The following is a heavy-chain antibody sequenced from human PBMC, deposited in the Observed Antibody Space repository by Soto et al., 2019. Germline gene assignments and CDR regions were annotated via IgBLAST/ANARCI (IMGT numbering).Heavy chain of an antibody. CDR1: GGSFSTYG. D-gene: IGHD3-3*02. CDR3: ARDGISNSFDY. CDR2: IIPIFRSA. J-gene: IGHJ4*02. Sequence: QVQLVQYGAEVKKPGSSVKVSCKASGGSFSTYGISWVRQAPGQGLEWMGRIIPIFRSAHYTQKLQGRVTITADRSTSIVYMELSSLRSEDTAVYYCARDGISNSFDYWGQGTLVTVSS. V-gene: IGHV1-69*06.